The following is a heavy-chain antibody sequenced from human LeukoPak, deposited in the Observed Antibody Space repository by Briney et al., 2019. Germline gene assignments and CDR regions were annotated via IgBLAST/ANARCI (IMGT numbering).Heavy chain of an antibody. D-gene: IGHD1-26*01. CDR3: AKVSAVGATPFDY. Sequence: GGSLRLSCAASGFTVSSNYMSWVRQAPGKGLEWVSLIYSGGNTYYADSVKGRFTISRDNSKNTLYLQMNSLRAEDTAVYYCAKVSAVGATPFDYWGQGTLVTVSS. CDR2: IYSGGNT. V-gene: IGHV3-53*01. CDR1: GFTVSSNY. J-gene: IGHJ4*02.